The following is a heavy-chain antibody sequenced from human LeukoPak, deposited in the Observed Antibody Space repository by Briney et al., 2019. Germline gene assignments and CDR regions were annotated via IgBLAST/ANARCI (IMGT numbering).Heavy chain of an antibody. J-gene: IGHJ4*02. V-gene: IGHV4-59*01. CDR1: GGSISSYY. D-gene: IGHD3-22*01. CDR3: ASYYDSSGPVDY. Sequence: PSETLSLTCTVSGGSISSYYWSWIRQPPGKGLEWIGYIYYSGSTNYNPSLKSRVTISVDTSKNQFSLKLSSVTAADTAVYYCASYYDSSGPVDYWGQGTLVTVSS. CDR2: IYYSGST.